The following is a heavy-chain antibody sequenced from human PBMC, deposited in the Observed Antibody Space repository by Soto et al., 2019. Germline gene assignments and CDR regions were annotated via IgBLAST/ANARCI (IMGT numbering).Heavy chain of an antibody. J-gene: IGHJ6*03. CDR3: ARAEGYCSGGSCYYYYYYYMDV. V-gene: IGHV3-48*01. CDR2: ISSSSSTI. Sequence: EVQLVESGGGLVQPGGSLRLSCAASGFTFSSYSMNWVRQAPGKGLEWVSYISSSSSTIYYADSVKGRFTISRDNAKHSLYLQMNSLRAEDTAVYYCARAEGYCSGGSCYYYYYYYMDVWGKGTTVTVSS. CDR1: GFTFSSYS. D-gene: IGHD2-15*01.